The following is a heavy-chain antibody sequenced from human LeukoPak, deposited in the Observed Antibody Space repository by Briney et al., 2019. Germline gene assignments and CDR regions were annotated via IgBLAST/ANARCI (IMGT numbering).Heavy chain of an antibody. CDR1: GFTFSSYA. CDR2: ISGSGGST. Sequence: GGSLRLSCAASGFTFSSYAMSWVRQAPGKGLEWVSAISGSGGSTYYADSVKGRFTISRDNSKNTLYLQMDSLRAEDTAVYYCAKGFVGYSYGFFDYWGQGTLVTVSS. J-gene: IGHJ4*02. CDR3: AKGFVGYSYGFFDY. V-gene: IGHV3-23*01. D-gene: IGHD5-18*01.